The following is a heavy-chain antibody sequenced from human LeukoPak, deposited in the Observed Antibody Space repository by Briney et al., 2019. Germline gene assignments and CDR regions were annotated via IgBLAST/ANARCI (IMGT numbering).Heavy chain of an antibody. CDR3: VKDRDWNDDDNAFDI. J-gene: IGHJ3*02. V-gene: IGHV3-15*01. CDR2: SKSKTDGGTT. D-gene: IGHD1-1*01. CDR1: GFTFSKAW. Sequence: GGSLRLSCAASGFTFSKAWMSWVRQAPGKGLEWVGRSKSKTDGGTTDYAAPVKGRFTISRDNFKNTLYLQMNSLRAEDTAVYYCVKDRDWNDDDNAFDIWGQGTMVIVSS.